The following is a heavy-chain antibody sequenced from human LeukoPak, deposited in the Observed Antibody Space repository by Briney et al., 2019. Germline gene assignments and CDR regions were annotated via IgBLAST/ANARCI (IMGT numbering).Heavy chain of an antibody. CDR1: GFTFSDYG. Sequence: GGSLRLSCAASGFTFSDYGMHWVRQAPGKGLEWAAAISYDGSDKYYADSVKGRFTISRDDSKKTLYLQMNSLRAEDTAVYYCARHRLGSGILADYWGQGTLVTVSS. V-gene: IGHV3-30*03. J-gene: IGHJ4*02. CDR3: ARHRLGSGILADY. CDR2: ISYDGSDK. D-gene: IGHD3-10*01.